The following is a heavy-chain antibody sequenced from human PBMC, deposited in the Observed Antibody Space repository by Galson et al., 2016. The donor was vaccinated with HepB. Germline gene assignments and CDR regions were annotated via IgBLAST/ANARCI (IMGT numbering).Heavy chain of an antibody. CDR1: GYTFTSYQ. CDR2: INPRDGST. D-gene: IGHD1-26*01. V-gene: IGHV1-46*01. CDR3: AREGRDGWELYNWLDS. Sequence: SVKVSCKASGYTFTSYQMHWVRQAPGQGLEWTGVINPRDGSTDYLSKFQGRLIMTRDTSTSTVYMELSSLRFEDTAMYYCAREGRDGWELYNWLDSWGQGTLVTVSS. J-gene: IGHJ5*01.